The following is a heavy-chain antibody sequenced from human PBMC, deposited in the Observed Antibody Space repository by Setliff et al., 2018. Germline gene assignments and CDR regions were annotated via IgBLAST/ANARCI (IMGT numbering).Heavy chain of an antibody. Sequence: GGSLRLSCAASGFTFSSYGMHWVRQAPGQGLEWMGIINPSGGSTSYAQKFQGRVTMTRDTSTSTVYMELSSLRSEDTAVYYCARGRNYNFWSGYYNYYYYGMDVWGQGTTVTVSS. D-gene: IGHD3-3*01. CDR2: INPSGGST. V-gene: IGHV1-46*01. CDR3: ARGRNYNFWSGYYNYYYYGMDV. J-gene: IGHJ6*02. CDR1: GFTFSSYG.